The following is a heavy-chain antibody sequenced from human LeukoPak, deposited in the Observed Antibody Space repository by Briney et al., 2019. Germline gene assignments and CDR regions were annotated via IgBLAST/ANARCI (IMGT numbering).Heavy chain of an antibody. J-gene: IGHJ4*02. CDR3: AKDTIRYFDWLLFAGDY. CDR1: GFTFSSYG. D-gene: IGHD3-9*01. Sequence: QTGGSLRLSCAASGFTFSSYGMSWVRQAPGKGLEWVSAISGSGGSTYYADSVKGRFTISRDNSKNTLYLQMNSLRAEDTAVYYCAKDTIRYFDWLLFAGDYWGQGTLVTVSS. CDR2: ISGSGGST. V-gene: IGHV3-23*01.